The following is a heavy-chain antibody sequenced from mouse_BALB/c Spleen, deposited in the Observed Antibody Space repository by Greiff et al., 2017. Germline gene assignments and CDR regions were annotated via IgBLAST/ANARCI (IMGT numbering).Heavy chain of an antibody. CDR1: GFNIKDYY. CDR2: IDPENGDT. Sequence: EVQLQQSGAELVRSGASVKLSCTASGFNIKDYYMHWVKQRPEQGLEWIGWIDPENGDTEYAPKFQGKATMTADTSSNTAYLQLSSLTSEDTAVYYCTRSGEVRPFAYWGQGTLVTVSA. CDR3: TRSGEVRPFAY. J-gene: IGHJ3*01. D-gene: IGHD2-14*01. V-gene: IGHV14-4*02.